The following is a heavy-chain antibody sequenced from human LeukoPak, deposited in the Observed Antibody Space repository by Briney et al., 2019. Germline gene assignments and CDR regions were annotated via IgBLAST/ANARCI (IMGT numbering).Heavy chain of an antibody. CDR3: ARGVVVTALPGVRFDP. CDR1: GYTFTSYY. Sequence: GASVKVSCKASGYTFTSYYMHWVRQAPGQGLEWMGIINPSGGSTSYAQRFQGRVTMTRDTTTSTVYMELSSLRSEDTAVYYCARGVVVTALPGVRFDPWGQGTLVTVSS. D-gene: IGHD2-21*02. CDR2: INPSGGST. J-gene: IGHJ5*02. V-gene: IGHV1-46*01.